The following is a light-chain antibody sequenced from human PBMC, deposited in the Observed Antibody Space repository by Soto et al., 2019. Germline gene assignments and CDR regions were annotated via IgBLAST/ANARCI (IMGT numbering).Light chain of an antibody. CDR3: QQHHDWPLT. CDR2: DAS. J-gene: IGKJ4*01. CDR1: RSVDNA. V-gene: IGKV3-15*01. Sequence: DIVMTQSPATLSVSPGERATHSCRASRSVDNALAWYQQKPGQAPRLLIYDASTRATGVPDRFSGSGSGTEFTFTISSLQSEDFAVYYCQQHHDWPLTFGGGSRVDIK.